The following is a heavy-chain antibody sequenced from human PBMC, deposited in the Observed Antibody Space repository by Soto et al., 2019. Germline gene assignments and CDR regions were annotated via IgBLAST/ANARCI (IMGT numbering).Heavy chain of an antibody. CDR1: GYTFTSYG. CDR2: ISAYNGNT. V-gene: IGHV1-18*01. D-gene: IGHD3-9*01. J-gene: IGHJ4*02. CDR3: AQLGWDLDSWLSFDY. Sequence: QVQLVQSGAEMKKPGASVKVSCKASGYTFTSYGISWVRQAPGQGLEWMGWISAYNGNTNYAQKLQGRVTMTTDTSTSTAYMELRSLRSDDTAVYYCAQLGWDLDSWLSFDYWGQGTLVTVSS.